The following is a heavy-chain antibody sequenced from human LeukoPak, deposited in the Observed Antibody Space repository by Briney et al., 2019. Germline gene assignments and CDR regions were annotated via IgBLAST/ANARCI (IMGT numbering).Heavy chain of an antibody. CDR3: TRVRSGNDFDY. CDR2: IRSRSYGGTT. D-gene: IGHD3-10*01. Sequence: GRSLRLSCIASGFTFCDYAMSWVRQAPGKGLEWVGFIRSRSYGGTTEYAASVRGRFTISRDDSKSIAYLQVNSLKTEDTAVYYCTRVRSGNDFDYWGQGTLVTVSS. CDR1: GFTFCDYA. J-gene: IGHJ4*02. V-gene: IGHV3-49*04.